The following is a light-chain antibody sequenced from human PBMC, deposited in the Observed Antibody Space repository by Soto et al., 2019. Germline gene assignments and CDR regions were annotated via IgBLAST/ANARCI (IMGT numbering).Light chain of an antibody. CDR3: AAWDASLNGPV. CDR1: SSNIGSYS. Sequence: QSVLTQPPSASGTPGQRVTISCSGSSSNIGSYSVNWYQRLPGTAPKLLIYNNNQRPSGVPDRFSGTKSGTSASLTISGLQSEDEAGYYCAAWDASLNGPVFGGGTKLTVL. V-gene: IGLV1-44*01. CDR2: NNN. J-gene: IGLJ2*01.